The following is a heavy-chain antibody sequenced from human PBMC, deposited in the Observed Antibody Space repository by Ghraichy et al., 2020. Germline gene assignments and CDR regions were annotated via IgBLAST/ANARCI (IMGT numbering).Heavy chain of an antibody. J-gene: IGHJ5*02. CDR3: ARAILRRITIFGVVIADAKHGWFDP. Sequence: ASVKVSCKASGYTFTSYDINWVRQATGQGLEWMGWMNPNSGNTGYAQKFQGRVTMTRNTSISTAYMELSSLRSEDTAVYYCARAILRRITIFGVVIADAKHGWFDPWGQGTLVTVSS. CDR2: MNPNSGNT. D-gene: IGHD3-3*01. V-gene: IGHV1-8*01. CDR1: GYTFTSYD.